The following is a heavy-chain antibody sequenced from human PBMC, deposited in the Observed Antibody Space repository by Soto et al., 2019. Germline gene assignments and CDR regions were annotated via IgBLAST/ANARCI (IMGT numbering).Heavy chain of an antibody. Sequence: SETLSLTCAVYGGSFSGYYWSWIRQTPGKGLEWIGEINHSGSTNYNPSLKSRVTISVDTSKNQFSLKLSSVTAADTAVYYCARAPLDGGYYYYGMDVWGQGTTVTVSS. J-gene: IGHJ6*02. CDR3: ARAPLDGGYYYYGMDV. CDR1: GGSFSGYY. V-gene: IGHV4-34*01. CDR2: INHSGST.